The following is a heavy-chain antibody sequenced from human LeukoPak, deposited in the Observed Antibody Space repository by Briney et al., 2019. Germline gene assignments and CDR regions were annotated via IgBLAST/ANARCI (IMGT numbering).Heavy chain of an antibody. CDR2: ISGGAGTT. D-gene: IGHD3-3*01. CDR1: GFIFNTYA. Sequence: PGGSLSLSCAASGFIFNTYAMSWVRQAPGKGLEWVSAISGGAGTTYYADSVKGRFTVSRDNSKNTMYLQMNSLRAEDTAVYYCAKVYNDFWSGSGYFDNWGQGTLVTVSS. CDR3: AKVYNDFWSGSGYFDN. J-gene: IGHJ4*02. V-gene: IGHV3-23*01.